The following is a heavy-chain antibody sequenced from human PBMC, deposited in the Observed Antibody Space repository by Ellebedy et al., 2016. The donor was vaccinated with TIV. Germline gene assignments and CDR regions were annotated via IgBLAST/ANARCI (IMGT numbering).Heavy chain of an antibody. J-gene: IGHJ4*02. D-gene: IGHD3-9*01. CDR2: ISGYNGNT. CDR1: GYSFSNYG. V-gene: IGHV1-18*01. CDR3: ARDNEILTGYPDY. Sequence: AASVKVSCKASGYSFSNYGISWVRQAPGQGLEWMGWISGYNGNTKYAQKVQGRVTMTTDTSTSTAYMELRSLRSDDTAVYFCARDNEILTGYPDYWGQGTLVTVSS.